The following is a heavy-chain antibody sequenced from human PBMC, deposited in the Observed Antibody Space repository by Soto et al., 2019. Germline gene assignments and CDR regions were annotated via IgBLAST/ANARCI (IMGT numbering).Heavy chain of an antibody. Sequence: AGGSLRLSCAASGFTFSSYSMNWVRQAPGKGLEWVSSISSSSSYIYYADSVKGRFTISRDNAKNSLYLQMNSLRAEDTAVYYCARDTGDSGFGELFYYYGMAVWGQGTTVTVSS. D-gene: IGHD3-10*01. V-gene: IGHV3-21*01. CDR2: ISSSSSYI. CDR3: ARDTGDSGFGELFYYYGMAV. CDR1: GFTFSSYS. J-gene: IGHJ6*02.